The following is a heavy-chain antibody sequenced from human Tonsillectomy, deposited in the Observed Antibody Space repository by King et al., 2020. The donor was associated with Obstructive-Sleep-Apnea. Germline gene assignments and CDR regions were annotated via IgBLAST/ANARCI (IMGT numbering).Heavy chain of an antibody. Sequence: QLVQSGAEVKKPGASVKVSCRASGYTFTSYDINWVRQATGQGLEWVGRMSPNSGNTGYAQKFQGRVTMTRNTSISTAYMELSSLRSEETAVYYCSSTVVTLGAPDDYWGQGTLVTVSS. V-gene: IGHV1-8*01. CDR3: SSTVVTLGAPDDY. J-gene: IGHJ4*02. CDR1: GYTFTSYD. D-gene: IGHD4-23*01. CDR2: MSPNSGNT.